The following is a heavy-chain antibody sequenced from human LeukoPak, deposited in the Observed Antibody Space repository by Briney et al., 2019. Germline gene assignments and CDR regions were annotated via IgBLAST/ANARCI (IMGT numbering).Heavy chain of an antibody. CDR3: VIGVGWQPDY. D-gene: IGHD2-15*01. V-gene: IGHV4-59*01. Sequence: WAWQPRGKGLEWIGHIYKIGTTNYNPSLKSRLTISADTSKNQFSLQLRSVTAADTAVYYCVIGVGWQPDYWGQGALVTVSS. J-gene: IGHJ4*02. CDR2: IYKIGTT.